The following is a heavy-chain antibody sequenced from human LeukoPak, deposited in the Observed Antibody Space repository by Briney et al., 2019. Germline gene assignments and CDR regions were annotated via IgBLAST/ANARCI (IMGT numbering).Heavy chain of an antibody. CDR1: GFTFSSYA. CDR3: TYYYYGMDV. V-gene: IGHV3-23*01. J-gene: IGHJ6*02. Sequence: GASLRLSCAASGFTFSSYAMSWVRQAPGKGLEWVSAISGSGGCTYYADSVKGRFTISRDNSKNTLYLQMNSLRAEDTAVYYCTYYYYGMDVWGQGTTVTVSS. CDR2: ISGSGGCT.